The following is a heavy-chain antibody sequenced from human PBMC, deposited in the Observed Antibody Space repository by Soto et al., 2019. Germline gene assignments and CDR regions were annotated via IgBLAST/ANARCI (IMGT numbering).Heavy chain of an antibody. D-gene: IGHD6-13*01. CDR1: GGSISSYY. J-gene: IGHJ5*02. CDR3: ARDRDSSSYFNWFDP. V-gene: IGHV4-59*01. CDR2: IYYSGST. Sequence: SETLSLTCTVSGGSISSYYWSWIRQPPGKGLEWIGYIYYSGSTNYNPSLKSRVTMSVDTSKNQFSLKLSSVTAADTAVYYCARDRDSSSYFNWFDPWGQGTLVTVSS.